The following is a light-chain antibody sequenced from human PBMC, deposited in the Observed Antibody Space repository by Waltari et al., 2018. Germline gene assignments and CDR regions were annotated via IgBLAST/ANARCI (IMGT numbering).Light chain of an antibody. V-gene: IGLV4-69*01. CDR1: SGHSSNI. CDR2: VNSDGSH. CDR3: QTEGHGTWV. Sequence: QLVLTQSPSASASLGASVKLTCTLSSGHSSNIIAWHQQQPEKGPRYLMKVNSDGSHSKGDEIPDRFSGSSSGAGRYLTISSLQSEDEADYYCQTEGHGTWVFGGGTKLTVL. J-gene: IGLJ3*02.